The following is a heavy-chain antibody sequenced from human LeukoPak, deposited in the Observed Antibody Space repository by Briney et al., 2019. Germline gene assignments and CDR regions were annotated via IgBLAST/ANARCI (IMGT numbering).Heavy chain of an antibody. J-gene: IGHJ4*02. Sequence: ASVAVSCKASGYTFTGQYYIHWVRQAPGQGLVWMGWINPKSGDTNYAQKFQGRVTMARDTSISTAYMELTRLRYDDTAVYYCAREDIYTSLSLDYWGQGTLVTVSS. CDR2: INPKSGDT. CDR3: AREDIYTSLSLDY. CDR1: GYTFTGQYY. D-gene: IGHD2-2*02. V-gene: IGHV1-2*02.